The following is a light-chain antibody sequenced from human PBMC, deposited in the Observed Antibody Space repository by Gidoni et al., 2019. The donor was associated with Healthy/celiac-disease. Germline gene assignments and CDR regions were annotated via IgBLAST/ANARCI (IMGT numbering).Light chain of an antibody. CDR2: AAS. CDR1: QSIISY. Sequence: DIQMTQSPSSLSASVGDRVTITCLASQSIISYLNWYQQKPGKAPKLLIYAASSLQSGVPSRFSGSGSGTDFTLTISSLQHEDFATYYCQQSYSTLSITFGQGTRLEIK. J-gene: IGKJ5*01. V-gene: IGKV1-39*01. CDR3: QQSYSTLSIT.